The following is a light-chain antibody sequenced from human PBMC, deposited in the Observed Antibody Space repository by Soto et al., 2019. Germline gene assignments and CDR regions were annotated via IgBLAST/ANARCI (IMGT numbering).Light chain of an antibody. CDR3: SSKRDSSTIFV. Sequence: QSALTQPASVSGSPGQSITISCTGTSSDVGAYNYVSWYQHHPGKVPKLLIYEVTNRPSGVSDRFSGSKSGNTASLTISGLQAEEEADYYCSSKRDSSTIFVFGTGTKVNV. J-gene: IGLJ1*01. V-gene: IGLV2-14*01. CDR2: EVT. CDR1: SSDVGAYNY.